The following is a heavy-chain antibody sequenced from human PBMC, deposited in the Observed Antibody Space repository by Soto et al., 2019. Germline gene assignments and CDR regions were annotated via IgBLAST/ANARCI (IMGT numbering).Heavy chain of an antibody. CDR3: ARDMAIDDMWKKYFNYGMDV. V-gene: IGHV3-11*06. CDR1: GFTFSDYY. Sequence: PEGSLRLSCAASGFTFSDYYMSWIRQAPGKGLEWVSYISSSSSYTNYADSVKGRFTISRDNAKNSLYLQMNSLRVEDTAVYYFARDMAIDDMWKKYFNYGMDVWGPGTTVTVSS. CDR2: ISSSSSYT. D-gene: IGHD3-9*01. J-gene: IGHJ6*02.